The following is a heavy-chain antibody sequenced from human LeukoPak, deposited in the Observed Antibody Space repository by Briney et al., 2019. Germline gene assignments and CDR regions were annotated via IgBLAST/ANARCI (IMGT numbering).Heavy chain of an antibody. Sequence: SVKVSCKASGGTFSSYAISWVRQAPGQGLEWMGRIIPILGIANYAQKFQGRVTIHADQSTRPAYMELSSLRSEDSAVYYCARDKAPYYYGSGSYFTGPFDPWGQGTLVTVSS. CDR1: GGTFSSYA. D-gene: IGHD3-10*01. J-gene: IGHJ5*02. CDR2: IIPILGIA. V-gene: IGHV1-69*04. CDR3: ARDKAPYYYGSGSYFTGPFDP.